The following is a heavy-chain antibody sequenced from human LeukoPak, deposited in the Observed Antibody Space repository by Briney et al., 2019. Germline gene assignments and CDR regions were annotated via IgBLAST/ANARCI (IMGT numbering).Heavy chain of an antibody. CDR1: GFTVSSNY. Sequence: GGSLRLSCAASGFTVSSNYMSWVRQAPGKGLEWVSVIYSGGSTYYADSVKGRLIISRDNSKNTLYLQMNSLRAEDTAVYYCAREKGYYFDYWGQGTLVTVSS. CDR3: AREKGYYFDY. J-gene: IGHJ4*02. CDR2: IYSGGST. V-gene: IGHV3-66*02.